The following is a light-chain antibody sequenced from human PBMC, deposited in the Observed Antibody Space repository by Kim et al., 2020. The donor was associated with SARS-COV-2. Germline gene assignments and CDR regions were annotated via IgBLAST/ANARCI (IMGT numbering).Light chain of an antibody. J-gene: IGKJ5*01. CDR2: GAS. CDR1: QDISND. V-gene: IGKV1-17*01. Sequence: AAVGDRVTITCRASQDISNDLGWYQQNPGRAPKRLIYGASSLQSGVPSRFSGSGSGTEFTLTISSVQPEDFATYFCLQHSTYPITFGQGTRLEIK. CDR3: LQHSTYPIT.